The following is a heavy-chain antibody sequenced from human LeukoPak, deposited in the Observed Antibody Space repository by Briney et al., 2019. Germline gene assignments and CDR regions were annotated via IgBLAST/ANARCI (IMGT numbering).Heavy chain of an antibody. J-gene: IGHJ5*02. CDR2: TYYRSTWYN. CDR1: GDSLSSNSVT. Sequence: SQTLSLTCALSGDSLSSNSVTWNSIRQSPSRGLEWLGRTYYRSTWYNDYAVSVRGRITVNPDTSKNQFSLHLKSVTPEDTAVYYCARRLTQYDCFDPWGQGILVTVSS. V-gene: IGHV6-1*01. D-gene: IGHD2-2*01. CDR3: ARRLTQYDCFDP.